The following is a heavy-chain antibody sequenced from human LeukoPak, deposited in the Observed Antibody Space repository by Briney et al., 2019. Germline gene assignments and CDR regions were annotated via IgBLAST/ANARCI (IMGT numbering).Heavy chain of an antibody. Sequence: GGSLRLSWAASGFTFSSYGMHWVRQAPGKGLEWVAVISYDGSNKYYADSVKGRFTISRDNSKNTLYLQMNSLRAEDTAVYYCAKDGPLNVAVANNWFDPWGQGTLVTVSS. CDR2: ISYDGSNK. J-gene: IGHJ5*02. CDR1: GFTFSSYG. D-gene: IGHD3-16*01. CDR3: AKDGPLNVAVANNWFDP. V-gene: IGHV3-30*18.